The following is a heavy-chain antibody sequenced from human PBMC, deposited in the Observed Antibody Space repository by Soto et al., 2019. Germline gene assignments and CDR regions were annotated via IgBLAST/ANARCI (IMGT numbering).Heavy chain of an antibody. CDR3: APTEDCSGGSCYSGYFQH. J-gene: IGHJ1*01. CDR1: GFTFISYA. Sequence: PGGSLRLSCAASGFTFISYAVNWVRQAPGKGLEWVSGISGSGGSTYYADSVKGRFTISRDNAKNSLYLQMNSLRAEDTAVYYCAPTEDCSGGSCYSGYFQHWGQGTLVTVSS. V-gene: IGHV3-23*01. D-gene: IGHD2-15*01. CDR2: ISGSGGST.